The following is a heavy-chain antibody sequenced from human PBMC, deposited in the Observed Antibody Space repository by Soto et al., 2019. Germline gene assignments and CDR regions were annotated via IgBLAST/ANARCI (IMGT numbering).Heavy chain of an antibody. V-gene: IGHV4-59*01. J-gene: IGHJ6*03. CDR1: GGSISSYY. D-gene: IGHD6-13*01. CDR2: IYYSGST. CDR3: ARGLGIAAPASGYYYYYMDV. Sequence: PSETLSLTCTVSGGSISSYYWSWIRQPPGKGLEWIGYIYYSGSTNYNPSLKSRVTISVDTSKNQFSLKLSSVTAADTAVYYCARGLGIAAPASGYYYYYMDVWGKGTTVTVSS.